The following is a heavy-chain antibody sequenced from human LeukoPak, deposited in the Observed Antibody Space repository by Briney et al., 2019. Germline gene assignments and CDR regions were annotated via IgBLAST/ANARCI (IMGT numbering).Heavy chain of an antibody. CDR3: ARGYSHGDYYGY. CDR2: INPNSGGT. J-gene: IGHJ4*02. Sequence: ASVKVSCKASGYTFTGYYMHWVRQAPGQGLEWMGWINPNSGGTNYAQKFQGRVTMTRDTSISTAYMELSSLRSEDTAVYYCARGYSHGDYYGYWGQGTLVTVSS. V-gene: IGHV1-2*02. D-gene: IGHD1-26*01. CDR1: GYTFTGYY.